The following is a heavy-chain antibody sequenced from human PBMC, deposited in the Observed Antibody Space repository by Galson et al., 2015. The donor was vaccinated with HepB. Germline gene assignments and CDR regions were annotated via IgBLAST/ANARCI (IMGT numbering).Heavy chain of an antibody. D-gene: IGHD3-3*02. CDR1: GYTFTSYA. CDR3: ARDQVIFGVVNYYYYGMDV. CDR2: INTNTGNP. Sequence: SVTVSCKASGYTFTSYAMNWVRQAPGQGLEWMGWINTNTGNPTYAQGFTGRFVFSLDTSVSTAYLQICSLKAEDTAVYYCARDQVIFGVVNYYYYGMDVWGQGTTVTVSS. V-gene: IGHV7-4-1*01. J-gene: IGHJ6*02.